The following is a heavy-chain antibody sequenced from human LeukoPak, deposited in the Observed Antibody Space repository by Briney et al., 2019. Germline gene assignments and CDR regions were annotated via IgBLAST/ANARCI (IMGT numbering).Heavy chain of an antibody. D-gene: IGHD3-3*01. CDR3: ARGGGSGYYGFGY. Sequence: GRSLRLSCAASGFTFSSYEMNWVRQAPGKGLEWVSYITKSGSTIYYADSVKGRFTISRDNAKNSQYLQMNSLRVEDTAVYYCARGGGSGYYGFGYWGQGTLVTVSS. CDR1: GFTFSSYE. J-gene: IGHJ4*02. V-gene: IGHV3-48*03. CDR2: ITKSGSTI.